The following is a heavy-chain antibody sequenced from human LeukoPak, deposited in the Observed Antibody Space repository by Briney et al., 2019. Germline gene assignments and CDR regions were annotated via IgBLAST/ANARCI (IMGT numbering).Heavy chain of an antibody. Sequence: PGRSLRLSCAASGFTFSSYAMHWVRQAPGKGLEWVAVISYDGSNKYYADSVKGRFTISRDNSKNTLYLQMNSLRAEDTAVYYCARDRLGAILFFDYWGRGTLVTVSS. D-gene: IGHD1-26*01. CDR2: ISYDGSNK. V-gene: IGHV3-30*01. J-gene: IGHJ4*02. CDR1: GFTFSSYA. CDR3: ARDRLGAILFFDY.